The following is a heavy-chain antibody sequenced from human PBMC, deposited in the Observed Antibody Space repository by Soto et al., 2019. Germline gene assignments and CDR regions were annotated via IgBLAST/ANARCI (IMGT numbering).Heavy chain of an antibody. Sequence: WASVKVSCKASGYTFTSYYMHWVRQAPGQGLEWMGIINPSGGSTSYAQKFQGRVTMTRDTSTSTVYMELSGLRSEDTAVYYCARVYDFWSGYWATGYYYYGMDVWGQGTTVTVSS. CDR2: INPSGGST. J-gene: IGHJ6*02. D-gene: IGHD3-3*01. CDR1: GYTFTSYY. V-gene: IGHV1-46*01. CDR3: ARVYDFWSGYWATGYYYYGMDV.